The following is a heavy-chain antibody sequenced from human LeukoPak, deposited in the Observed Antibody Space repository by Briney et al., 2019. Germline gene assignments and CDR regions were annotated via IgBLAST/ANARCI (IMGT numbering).Heavy chain of an antibody. V-gene: IGHV4-4*02. D-gene: IGHD6-19*01. CDR1: GGSISSSNW. Sequence: SGTLSLTCAVSGGSISSSNWWSWVRQPPGKGLEWIGEIYHSGSTNYNPSLKSRVTISVDKSKNQFSLKLSSVTAADTAVYYCARARRAVAGKDYCYGMDVWGQGTTVTVSS. CDR2: IYHSGST. CDR3: ARARRAVAGKDYCYGMDV. J-gene: IGHJ6*02.